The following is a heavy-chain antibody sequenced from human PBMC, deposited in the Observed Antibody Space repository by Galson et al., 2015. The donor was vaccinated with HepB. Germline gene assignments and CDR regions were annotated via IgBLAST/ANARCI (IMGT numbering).Heavy chain of an antibody. CDR3: ARDQTAAAGNEDY. Sequence: SLRLSCAASGFTFSSYSMNWVRQAPGKGLEWVSSISSSSSYIYYADSVKGRFTISRDNAKNSLYLQMNSLRAEDTAVYYCARDQTAAAGNEDYWGQGTLVTVSS. J-gene: IGHJ4*02. CDR2: ISSSSSYI. CDR1: GFTFSSYS. D-gene: IGHD6-13*01. V-gene: IGHV3-21*01.